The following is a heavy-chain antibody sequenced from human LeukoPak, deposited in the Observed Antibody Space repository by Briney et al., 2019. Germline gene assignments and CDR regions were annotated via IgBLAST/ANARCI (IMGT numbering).Heavy chain of an antibody. CDR2: ISNSSSYI. Sequence: GGSLRLSCAASGFTFSSYSMNWVRQAPGKGLEWVASISNSSSYIYYADSVKGRFTISRDNAKNSLYMQMNSLRAEDTAVYYCARGGGTNYYGSGSYPYYFDYWGQGTLVTVSS. CDR1: GFTFSSYS. CDR3: ARGGGTNYYGSGSYPYYFDY. D-gene: IGHD3-10*01. J-gene: IGHJ4*02. V-gene: IGHV3-21*01.